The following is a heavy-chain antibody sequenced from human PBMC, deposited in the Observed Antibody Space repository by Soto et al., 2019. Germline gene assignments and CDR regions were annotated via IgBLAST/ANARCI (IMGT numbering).Heavy chain of an antibody. Sequence: SETLSRTCTVSGGSVSSSSYYWGWIRQPPGKGLEWIGSIYYSGSTYYNPSLKSRVTISVDTSKNQFSLKLSSVTNCHGYYGMDVWGQGTTVTVSS. V-gene: IGHV4-39*01. CDR3: V. D-gene: IGHD1-1*01. CDR1: GGSVSSSSYY. CDR2: IYYSGST. J-gene: IGHJ6*02.